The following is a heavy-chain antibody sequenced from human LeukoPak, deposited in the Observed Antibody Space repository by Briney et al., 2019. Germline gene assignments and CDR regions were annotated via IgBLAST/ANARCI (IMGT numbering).Heavy chain of an antibody. J-gene: IGHJ4*02. D-gene: IGHD1-26*01. CDR3: ARVTGTYSRGVDY. CDR2: INPNSGGT. CDR1: GYTFTGYY. Sequence: ASVKVSCKASGYTFTGYYIHWVRQAPGQGLEWMGWINPNSGGTNYAQKFQGRVTMTRDTSISTVYMELSRLRSDDTAVYYCARVTGTYSRGVDYWGQGTLVTVSS. V-gene: IGHV1-2*02.